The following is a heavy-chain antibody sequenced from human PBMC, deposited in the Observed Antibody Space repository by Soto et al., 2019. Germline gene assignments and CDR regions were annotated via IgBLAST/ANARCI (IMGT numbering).Heavy chain of an antibody. J-gene: IGHJ6*02. CDR2: INPNSGGT. D-gene: IGHD3-10*01. CDR1: GYTFTGYY. V-gene: IGHV1-2*04. Sequence: QVQLVQSGAEVKKPGASVKVSCKASGYTFTGYYMHWVRQAPGQGLEWMGWINPNSGGTNYAQKFQGWVTMTRDTASSTADMERSRVRSDGRAVYYCARDQEQEGSGKGMDAGGQGTTVTVSS. CDR3: ARDQEQEGSGKGMDA.